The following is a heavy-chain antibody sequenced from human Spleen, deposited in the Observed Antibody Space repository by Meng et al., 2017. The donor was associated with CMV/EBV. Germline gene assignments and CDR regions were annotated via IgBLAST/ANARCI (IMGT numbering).Heavy chain of an antibody. CDR3: ASFDHIPRRNYFDY. CDR1: GGSMSSGNYY. CDR2: IHHSGSA. J-gene: IGHJ4*02. V-gene: IGHV4-30-4*01. D-gene: IGHD2-21*01. Sequence: VQLQGWCPGLLNPSQHLSLPWTVSGGSMSSGNYYWSWIRQPPGKGLEWIGYIHHSGSAYYNPSLKSRVSISVDTSKNQFSLNLNSMTAADTAVYYCASFDHIPRRNYFDYWGQGTLVTVSS.